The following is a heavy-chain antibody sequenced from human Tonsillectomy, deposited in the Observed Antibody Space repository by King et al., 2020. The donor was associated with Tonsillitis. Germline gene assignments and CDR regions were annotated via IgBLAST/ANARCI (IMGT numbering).Heavy chain of an antibody. V-gene: IGHV3-33*01. CDR3: ARDLYSGSYQDY. J-gene: IGHJ4*02. CDR1: GFPFSSYG. D-gene: IGHD1-26*01. Sequence: VQLVESGGGVVQPGRSLRLSCAASGFPFSSYGMPWVRQAPGKGLEWVAVIWYDGNNKYYADSVKGRFTISRDNSKNTLYLQMNSLRAEDTAVYFCARDLYSGSYQDYWGQGTLVTVSS. CDR2: IWYDGNNK.